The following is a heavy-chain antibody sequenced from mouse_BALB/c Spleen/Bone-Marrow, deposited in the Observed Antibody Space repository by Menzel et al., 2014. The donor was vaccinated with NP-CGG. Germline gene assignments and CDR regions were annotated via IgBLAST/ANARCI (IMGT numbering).Heavy chain of an antibody. V-gene: IGHV4-1*02. Sequence: VQLQQSGGGLVQPGGSLKLSCAASGFDFSRYWMSWVRQAPGKGLEWIGEINPDSSTINYTPSLKDKFIISRDYAKNTLYLQMSKVRSEDTALYYCERLSYYGRFAYWGQGTLVTVSA. D-gene: IGHD1-1*01. J-gene: IGHJ3*01. CDR3: ERLSYYGRFAY. CDR1: GFDFSRYW. CDR2: INPDSSTI.